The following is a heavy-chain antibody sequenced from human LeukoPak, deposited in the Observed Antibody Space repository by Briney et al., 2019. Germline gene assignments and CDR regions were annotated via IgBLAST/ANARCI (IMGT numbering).Heavy chain of an antibody. D-gene: IGHD3-10*01. CDR3: ARVGAYGSGTKRGFDP. CDR2: INHSGST. J-gene: IGHJ5*02. CDR1: GGSFSGYY. V-gene: IGHV4-34*01. Sequence: SETLSLTCAVYGGSFSGYYWSWIRQPPGKGLEWIGEINHSGSTNYNPSLKSRVTISVDTSKNQFSLKLSSVTAADTAVCYCARVGAYGSGTKRGFDPWGQGTLVTVSS.